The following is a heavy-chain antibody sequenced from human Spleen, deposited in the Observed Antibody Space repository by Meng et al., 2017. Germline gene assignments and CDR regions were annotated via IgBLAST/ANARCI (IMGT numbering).Heavy chain of an antibody. Sequence: GESLKISCAASGFTFSSYEMNWVRQAPGKGLEWVSYISSSGSTIYYADSVKGRFTISRDNSKNTLFVQMNSLRAEDTAVYYCAKGLEGYNRWGFDCWGQGTLVTVSS. CDR3: AKGLEGYNRWGFDC. D-gene: IGHD5-24*01. CDR1: GFTFSSYE. CDR2: ISSSGSTI. J-gene: IGHJ4*02. V-gene: IGHV3-48*03.